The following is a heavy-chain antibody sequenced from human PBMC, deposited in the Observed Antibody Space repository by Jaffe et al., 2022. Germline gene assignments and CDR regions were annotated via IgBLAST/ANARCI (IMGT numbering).Heavy chain of an antibody. Sequence: QVQLVQSGAEVKKPGSSVKVSCKASGGTFSSYAISWVRQAPGQGLEWMGGIIPIFGTANYAQKFQGRVTITADESTSTAYMELSSLRSEDTAVYYCARVKDCTGGDAEGCFDYWGQGTLVTVSS. D-gene: IGHD2-8*02. J-gene: IGHJ4*02. V-gene: IGHV1-69*01. CDR3: ARVKDCTGGDAEGCFDY. CDR2: IIPIFGTA. CDR1: GGTFSSYA.